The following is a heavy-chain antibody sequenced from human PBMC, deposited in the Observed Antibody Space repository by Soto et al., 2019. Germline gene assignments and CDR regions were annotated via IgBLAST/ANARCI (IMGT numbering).Heavy chain of an antibody. CDR1: GFTFSSYS. CDR3: ARDRGDYAFDY. Sequence: GGSLRLSCAASGFTFSSYSMNWVRQVPGKGLEWVSSISSSSSYIYYADSVKGRFTISRDNAKNSLYLQMNSLRAEDTAVYYCARDRGDYAFDYRGQGTLVTVSS. CDR2: ISSSSSYI. D-gene: IGHD4-17*01. J-gene: IGHJ4*02. V-gene: IGHV3-21*01.